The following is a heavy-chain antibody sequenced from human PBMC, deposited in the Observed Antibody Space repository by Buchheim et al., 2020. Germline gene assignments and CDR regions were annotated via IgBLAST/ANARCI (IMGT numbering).Heavy chain of an antibody. D-gene: IGHD6-19*01. Sequence: EVQLLESGGGLVQPGGSLRLSCAASGFTFSSYAMSWVRQAPGKGLEWVSAISGSGGSTYYADSVKGRFTISRDNSKNTLYLQMNSLRAEDTAVYYCAKDPRAPPTGYSSGWYPMLEYYYGMDVWGQGTT. V-gene: IGHV3-23*01. CDR3: AKDPRAPPTGYSSGWYPMLEYYYGMDV. CDR1: GFTFSSYA. J-gene: IGHJ6*02. CDR2: ISGSGGST.